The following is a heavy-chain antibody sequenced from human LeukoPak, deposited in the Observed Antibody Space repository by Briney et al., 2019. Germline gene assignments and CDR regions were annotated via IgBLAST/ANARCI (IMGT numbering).Heavy chain of an antibody. J-gene: IGHJ4*02. Sequence: GGSLRLSCAASGFTFSSYSMNWVRQAPGKGLEWVSSISSSSSNIYYADSVKGRFTISRDNSKNTLYLQMNSLRAEDTAVYYCATSTSMVRGIDYWGQGTLVTVSS. CDR2: ISSSSSNI. V-gene: IGHV3-21*04. CDR1: GFTFSSYS. D-gene: IGHD3-10*01. CDR3: ATSTSMVRGIDY.